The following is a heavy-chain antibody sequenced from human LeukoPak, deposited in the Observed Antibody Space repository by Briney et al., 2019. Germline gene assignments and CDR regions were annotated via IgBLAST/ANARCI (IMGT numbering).Heavy chain of an antibody. CDR2: ISDKGGNT. D-gene: IGHD4-11*01. V-gene: IGHV3-64*01. Sequence: GGSLRLSCAASGFTFSRYDMHWVRQAPGKGLEYVASISDKGGNTYYPNSVKGRFTISRDNSKKTLFLQMGSLRAEDTAMYYCVREGETTGTSGFDYWGQGTLVTVSS. CDR3: VREGETTGTSGFDY. J-gene: IGHJ4*02. CDR1: GFTFSRYD.